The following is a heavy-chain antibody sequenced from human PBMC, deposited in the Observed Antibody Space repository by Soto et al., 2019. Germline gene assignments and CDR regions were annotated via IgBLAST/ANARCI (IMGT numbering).Heavy chain of an antibody. Sequence: GGSLRLSCAASGFTFSSYAMSWVRQAPGKGLEWVSAISGSGGSTYYADSVKGRFTISRDNSKNTLYLQMNSLRAEDTAVYYCATASCSSTSCYPYYYYYYGMDVWGQGTTVTVSS. CDR3: ATASCSSTSCYPYYYYYYGMDV. J-gene: IGHJ6*02. V-gene: IGHV3-23*01. CDR1: GFTFSSYA. D-gene: IGHD2-2*01. CDR2: ISGSGGST.